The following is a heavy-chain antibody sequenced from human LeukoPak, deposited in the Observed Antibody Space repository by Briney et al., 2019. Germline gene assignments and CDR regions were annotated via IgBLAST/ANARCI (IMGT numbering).Heavy chain of an antibody. Sequence: GASVKVSCKASGYTFTAYYIHWVRQASGQGLEWMGWINPNSGDTKYAQNFQGRVTMTRDTSIITAYMELSSLRSDDTAVYYCARSQILDYWGQGTLVTVSS. CDR2: INPNSGDT. CDR1: GYTFTAYY. CDR3: ARSQILDY. J-gene: IGHJ4*02. V-gene: IGHV1-2*02.